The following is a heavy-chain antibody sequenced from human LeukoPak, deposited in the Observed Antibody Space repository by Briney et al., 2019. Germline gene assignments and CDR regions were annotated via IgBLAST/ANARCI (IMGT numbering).Heavy chain of an antibody. D-gene: IGHD6-6*01. Sequence: ASVKVSCKASGGTFSSYAISWVRQAPGQGLVWMGGIIPIFGTANYAQKFQGRVTITTDESTSTAYMELSSLRSEDTAVYYCARSRSSSPRGDAFDIWGQGTMVTVSS. CDR1: GGTFSSYA. V-gene: IGHV1-69*05. J-gene: IGHJ3*02. CDR3: ARSRSSSPRGDAFDI. CDR2: IIPIFGTA.